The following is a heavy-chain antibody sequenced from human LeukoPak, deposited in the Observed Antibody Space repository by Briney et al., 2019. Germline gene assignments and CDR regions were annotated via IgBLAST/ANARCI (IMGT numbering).Heavy chain of an antibody. CDR2: TNPNSGNT. Sequence: ASVKVSCKASGYTFTSYDINWVRQATGQGLVWMGWTNPNSGNTGYAQKFQGRVTITRNTSISTAYMELSSLRSEDTAVYYCAREGGSHNALDIWGQGTMVTVSS. J-gene: IGHJ3*02. D-gene: IGHD3-16*01. V-gene: IGHV1-8*03. CDR1: GYTFTSYD. CDR3: AREGGSHNALDI.